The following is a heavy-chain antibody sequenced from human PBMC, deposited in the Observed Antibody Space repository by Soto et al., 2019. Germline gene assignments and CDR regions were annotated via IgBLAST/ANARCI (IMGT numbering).Heavy chain of an antibody. CDR1: GYTFTSYG. CDR2: ISAYNGNT. Sequence: QVQLVQSGAEVKKPGASVKVSCKASGYTFTSYGISWVRQAPGQGLEWMGWISAYNGNTNYAQKLRGRVTMTTDTSPSTVYMELRSLRSDDTAVYYCARAGGYCRSTICQIQPFDYWGQGTLVSVSS. J-gene: IGHJ4*02. D-gene: IGHD2-2*01. V-gene: IGHV1-18*04. CDR3: ARAGGYCRSTICQIQPFDY.